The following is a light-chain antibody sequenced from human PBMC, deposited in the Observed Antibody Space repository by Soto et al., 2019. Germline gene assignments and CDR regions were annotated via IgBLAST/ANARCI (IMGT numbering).Light chain of an antibody. J-gene: IGLJ2*01. V-gene: IGLV2-23*02. CDR1: SSDVGSYNL. Sequence: QSVLTQPASVSGSPGQSITISCTGTSSDVGSYNLVSWYQQHPCKAPKLMIYEVSKRPSGVSNRFSGSKSGNTASLTISGLQAEDEADYYCCSYAGSSTLVVFGGGTKLTVL. CDR2: EVS. CDR3: CSYAGSSTLVV.